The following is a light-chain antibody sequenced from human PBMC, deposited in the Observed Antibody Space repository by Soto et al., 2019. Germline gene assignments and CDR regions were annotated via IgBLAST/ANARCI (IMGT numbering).Light chain of an antibody. CDR1: SSDIGGYNY. CDR2: DVI. J-gene: IGLJ1*01. Sequence: QSALTQPRSVSGSPGQSVTVSCTGTSSDIGGYNYLSWYQHHPGKAPKLMIYDVIKRPSGVPDRFSASKTGNTAFLTISGLQAEDEADYYCCSYEASSFIYLFGTGTKLTVL. V-gene: IGLV2-11*01. CDR3: CSYEASSFIYL.